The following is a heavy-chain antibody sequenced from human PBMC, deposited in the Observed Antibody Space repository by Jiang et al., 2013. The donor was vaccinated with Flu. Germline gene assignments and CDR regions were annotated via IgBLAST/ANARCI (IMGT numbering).Heavy chain of an antibody. CDR2: IWQSGST. CDR3: AGCVTSEVTSYYLDL. Sequence: GSGLVKPSGTLSLTCAVSGGTISSSKWWSWVRQTPEKGLEWIGEIWQSGSTNYNSSLKSRVTLLIDKSKNEVSLRLSSVTAADTAVYFCAGCVTSEVTSYYLDLWGRGTLVTVSS. V-gene: IGHV4-4*02. CDR1: GGTISSSKW. J-gene: IGHJ2*01. D-gene: IGHD1-26*01.